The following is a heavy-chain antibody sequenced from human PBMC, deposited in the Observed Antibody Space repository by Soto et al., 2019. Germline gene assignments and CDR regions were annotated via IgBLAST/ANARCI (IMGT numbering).Heavy chain of an antibody. D-gene: IGHD4-4*01. CDR3: ARDPTTPLRGYYYYGMDV. Sequence: GGSLRLSCAASGFTFSSYGMHWVRQAPGKGLEWVAVIWYDGSNKYYAYSVKGRFTISRDNSKNTLYLQMNSLRAEDTAVYYCARDPTTPLRGYYYYGMDVWGQGTTVTVSS. CDR2: IWYDGSNK. CDR1: GFTFSSYG. J-gene: IGHJ6*02. V-gene: IGHV3-33*01.